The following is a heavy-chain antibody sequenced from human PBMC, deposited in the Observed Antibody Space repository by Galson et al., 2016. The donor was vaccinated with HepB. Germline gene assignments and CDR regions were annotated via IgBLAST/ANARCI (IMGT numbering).Heavy chain of an antibody. V-gene: IGHV5-51*01. Sequence: KVSCKGSGYSFTTYWIAWVRQMPGKGLEWMGIIYPGDSSTRYNPSFEGQVTISADKSINTAYLQWRSLKASDTAMYYCARHGGGCSGTICHFYYGMDVWGQGTTVAVSS. D-gene: IGHD2-2*01. CDR1: GYSFTTYW. J-gene: IGHJ6*02. CDR3: ARHGGGCSGTICHFYYGMDV. CDR2: IYPGDSST.